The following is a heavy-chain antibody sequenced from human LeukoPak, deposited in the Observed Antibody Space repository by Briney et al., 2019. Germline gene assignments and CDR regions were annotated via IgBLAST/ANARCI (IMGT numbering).Heavy chain of an antibody. V-gene: IGHV3-23*01. D-gene: IGHD3-16*01. CDR2: ISGSGGST. J-gene: IGHJ4*02. CDR3: AKMRGGYAWSLIDY. CDR1: GFTFSNFA. Sequence: GGSLRLSCTASGFTFSNFAMNWVRQAPGKGLEWVSAISGSGGSTYYADSVKGRFTISRDNSKNTLYLQMNSLRAEDTAVYYCAKMRGGYAWSLIDYWGQGTLVTVSS.